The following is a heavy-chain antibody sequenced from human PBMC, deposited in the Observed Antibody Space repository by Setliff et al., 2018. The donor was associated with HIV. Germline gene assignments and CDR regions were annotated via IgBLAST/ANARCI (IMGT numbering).Heavy chain of an antibody. J-gene: IGHJ4*02. CDR2: ISNDNIPSSDRSIT. D-gene: IGHD5-12*01. CDR3: ARESYSGYGNYFDY. Sequence: GGSLRLSCAGSGFTFSNYWIHWVRQVPGKGLAWVSRISNDNIPSSDRSITAYADSVKGRFTISRDNAKNTLYLQMNSLRAEDTAVYYCARESYSGYGNYFDYWGQGTLVTVSS. V-gene: IGHV3-74*03. CDR1: GFTFSNYW.